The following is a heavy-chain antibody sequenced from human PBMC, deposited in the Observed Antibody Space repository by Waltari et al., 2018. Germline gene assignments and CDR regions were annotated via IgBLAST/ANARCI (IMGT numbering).Heavy chain of an antibody. Sequence: QITLKESGPTLVKPPQTLTLTGTFPWFSLSSSGWGVGWIRQPPGKALEWLTLIYWDDEKRYSPSLKTRLTITKDTSKNQVVLTMTNMDPVDTGTYYCAHLTTDTYYGMDVWGQGTTVTVSS. D-gene: IGHD4-4*01. V-gene: IGHV2-5*02. CDR2: IYWDDEK. CDR1: WFSLSSSGWG. J-gene: IGHJ6*02. CDR3: AHLTTDTYYGMDV.